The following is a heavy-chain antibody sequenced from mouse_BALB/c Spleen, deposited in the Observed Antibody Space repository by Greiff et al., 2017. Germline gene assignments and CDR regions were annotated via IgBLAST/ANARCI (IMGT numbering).Heavy chain of an antibody. CDR1: GYSITSDYA. V-gene: IGHV3-2*02. Sequence: EVKLMESGPGLVKPSQSLSLTCTVTGYSITSDYAWNWIRQFPGNKLEWMGYISYSGSTSYNPSLKSRISITRDTSKNQFFLQLNSVTTEDTATYYCARRREFTTATSPFAYWGQGTLVTVSA. D-gene: IGHD1-2*01. CDR3: ARRREFTTATSPFAY. J-gene: IGHJ3*01. CDR2: ISYSGST.